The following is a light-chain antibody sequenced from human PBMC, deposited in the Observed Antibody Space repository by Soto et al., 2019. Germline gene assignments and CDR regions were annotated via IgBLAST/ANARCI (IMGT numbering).Light chain of an antibody. CDR1: QSVSDSY. Sequence: DIVLTQSPGTLSLSPGERATLSCRASQSVSDSYLAWYQQKPGQSPRLLIFCASIRATGIPDRFSGSGSGTDFALTISRLEPEDFAMYYCQQYVSSPYTFGQGTKLEIK. V-gene: IGKV3-20*01. CDR3: QQYVSSPYT. CDR2: CAS. J-gene: IGKJ2*01.